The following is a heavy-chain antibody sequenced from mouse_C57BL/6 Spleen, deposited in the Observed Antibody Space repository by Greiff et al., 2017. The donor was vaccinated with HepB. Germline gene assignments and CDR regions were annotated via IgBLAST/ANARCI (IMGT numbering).Heavy chain of an antibody. CDR3: ARSGTVVEDYAMDY. V-gene: IGHV1-50*01. CDR1: GYTFTSYW. J-gene: IGHJ4*01. CDR2: IDPSDSYT. D-gene: IGHD1-1*01. Sequence: QVQLQQPGAELVKPGASVKLSCKASGYTFTSYWMQWVKQRPGQGLEWIGEIDPSDSYTNYNQKFKGKATLTVDTSSSTAYMQLSSLTSEDSAVYYCARSGTVVEDYAMDYWGQGTSVTVSS.